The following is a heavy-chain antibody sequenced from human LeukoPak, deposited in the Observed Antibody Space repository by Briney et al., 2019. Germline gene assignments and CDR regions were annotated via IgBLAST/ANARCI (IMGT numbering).Heavy chain of an antibody. V-gene: IGHV4-61*01. CDR2: MHYSGST. CDR3: ASLLGPWYIDF. CDR1: GGSVSSTTNY. J-gene: IGHJ4*02. Sequence: SETPSLTCTVSGGSVSSTTNYWSWVRQPPGKGPEWIGYMHYSGSTNYNPSLKSRVTISLDTSKNQFSLNLSSVTAADTAVYYCASLLGPWYIDFWGQGILVTVSS. D-gene: IGHD1-14*01.